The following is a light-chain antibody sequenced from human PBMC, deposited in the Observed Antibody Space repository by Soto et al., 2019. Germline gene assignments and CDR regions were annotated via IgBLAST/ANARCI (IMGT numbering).Light chain of an antibody. CDR2: AAS. V-gene: IGKV1-39*01. CDR1: QSISSY. CDR3: QPSYSIPPP. Sequence: DIQMTQSPSSLSASVGDRVTITCRASQSISSYLNCYRQKPGKAPELLIYAASSLQRGVPSRFIGSRSGRDFTLSIRSLEPEDFANYYCQPSYSIPPPFGPGTKVDIK. J-gene: IGKJ3*01.